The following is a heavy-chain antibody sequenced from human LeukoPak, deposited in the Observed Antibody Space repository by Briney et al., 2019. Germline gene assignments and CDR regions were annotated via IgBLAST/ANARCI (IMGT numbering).Heavy chain of an antibody. CDR2: IWYDGSNK. CDR1: GFTFSSYG. V-gene: IGHV3-33*01. J-gene: IGHJ3*02. CDR3: ARPRGDIVAVPAQGNDAFDI. Sequence: GRSLRLSCAASGFTFSSYGMHWVRQAPGKGLEWVAVIWYDGSNKYYADSVKGRFTISRDNSKNTLYLQMNSLRAEDTAVYYCARPRGDIVAVPAQGNDAFDIWGQGTMVTVSS. D-gene: IGHD2-2*01.